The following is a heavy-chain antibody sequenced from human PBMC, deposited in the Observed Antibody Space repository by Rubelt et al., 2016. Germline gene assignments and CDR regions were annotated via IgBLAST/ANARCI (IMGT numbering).Heavy chain of an antibody. D-gene: IGHD6-13*01. Sequence: VESGGGVVQPGRSLRLSCAASGFTFSSYAMHWVRQAPGKGLEWVAVISYDGSNKYYADSVKGRFTISRDNSKNTLYLQMNSLRAEDTAVYYCANLAWRGDSSSWYGPPFDYWGQGTLVTVSS. V-gene: IGHV3-30*04. CDR1: GFTFSSYA. J-gene: IGHJ4*02. CDR3: ANLAWRGDSSSWYGPPFDY. CDR2: ISYDGSNK.